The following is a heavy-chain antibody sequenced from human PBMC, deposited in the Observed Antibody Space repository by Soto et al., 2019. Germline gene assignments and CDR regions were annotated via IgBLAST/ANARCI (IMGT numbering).Heavy chain of an antibody. J-gene: IGHJ4*02. D-gene: IGHD3-16*01. CDR2: ISTTTSTT. CDR3: AKDRLAGGFYY. V-gene: IGHV3-48*01. Sequence: GGSLRLSCAASGFTFSSYSMNWVRQAPGKGLEWVSHISTTTSTTYYTDSVKGRFTISRDNARNTVYLQMNSLRADDTAVYYCAKDRLAGGFYYWGQGTLVTVSS. CDR1: GFTFSSYS.